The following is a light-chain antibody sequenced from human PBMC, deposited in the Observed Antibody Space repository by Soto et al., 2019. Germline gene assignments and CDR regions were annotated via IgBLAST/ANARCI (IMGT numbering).Light chain of an antibody. CDR2: DAA. V-gene: IGKV1-5*01. CDR1: QSISSW. J-gene: IGKJ1*01. CDR3: QQYNSYSRT. Sequence: DLQMTPSPSTLSASVGDRVTITCRASQSISSWLAWYQQKPGKAPKLLIYDAATLENGVPSRFSGGGSGTVFTLAISSLQPDDFATYFCQQYNSYSRTFGQGTKVDIK.